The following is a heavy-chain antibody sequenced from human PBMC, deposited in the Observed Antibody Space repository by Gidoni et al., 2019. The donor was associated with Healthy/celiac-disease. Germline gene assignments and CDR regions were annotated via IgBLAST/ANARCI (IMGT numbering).Heavy chain of an antibody. V-gene: IGHV3-23*04. CDR2: TSGSGGST. Sequence: EVQLVEPGGGLVQPGGSLRLSCAAPGFTFSSYAMSWVRQAPGKGLGWVTDTSGSGGSTYYADAVKGRFTISRDNSKNTLYLQMNSLRAEDTAVYYCAKGLKVVVVVYYFDYWGQGTLVTVSS. D-gene: IGHD3-22*01. J-gene: IGHJ4*02. CDR3: AKGLKVVVVVYYFDY. CDR1: GFTFSSYA.